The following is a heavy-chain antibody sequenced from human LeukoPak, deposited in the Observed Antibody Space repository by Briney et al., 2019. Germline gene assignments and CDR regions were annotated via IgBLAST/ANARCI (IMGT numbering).Heavy chain of an antibody. V-gene: IGHV4-34*01. Sequence: SETLSLTCAVYGGSFSGYYWSWIRQPPGKGLEWIGEINHSGSTNYNPSLKSRVTISVDTSKNQFSLKLSSVTAADTAVYYCARGRDDYVWGSYRRQEFDYWGQGTLVTVSS. J-gene: IGHJ4*02. D-gene: IGHD3-16*02. CDR1: GGSFSGYY. CDR3: ARGRDDYVWGSYRRQEFDY. CDR2: INHSGST.